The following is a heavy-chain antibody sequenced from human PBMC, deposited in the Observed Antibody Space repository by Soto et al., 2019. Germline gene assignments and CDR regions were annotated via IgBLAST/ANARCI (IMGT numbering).Heavy chain of an antibody. CDR3: ARVFAPLADYPGHPDI. J-gene: IGHJ3*02. V-gene: IGHV3-33*01. Sequence: GGSLRLSCAASGFTFSSYGMHWVRQAPGKGLEWVAVIWYDGSNKYYADSVKGRFTISRDNSKNTLYLQMNSLRAEDTAVYYCARVFAPLADYPGHPDIWGQGTMVTVSS. D-gene: IGHD5-12*01. CDR2: IWYDGSNK. CDR1: GFTFSSYG.